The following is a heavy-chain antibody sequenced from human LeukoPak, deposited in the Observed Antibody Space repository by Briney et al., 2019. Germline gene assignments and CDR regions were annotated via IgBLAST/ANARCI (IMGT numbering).Heavy chain of an antibody. V-gene: IGHV4-61*01. CDR1: GGSISSSNYY. CDR2: IYYNGNT. D-gene: IGHD3-10*01. J-gene: IGHJ4*02. CDR3: ARIQPLERFGELSLDY. Sequence: PSETLSLTCTVSGGSISSSNYYWSWIRQPPGKGLEWIGYIYYNGNTNYNPSLESRVTISVDTSKNQFSLKLSSVTAADTAVYYCARIQPLERFGELSLDYWGQGTLVTVSS.